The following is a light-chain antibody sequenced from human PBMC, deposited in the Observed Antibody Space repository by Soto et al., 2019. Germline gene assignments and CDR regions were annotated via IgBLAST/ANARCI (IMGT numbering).Light chain of an antibody. V-gene: IGKV3-20*01. J-gene: IGKJ2*01. CDR2: GAS. CDR1: QSVSSTH. CDR3: QQCRSSPFT. Sequence: DIVLTQSPGTMALSPGERATLSCRASQSVSSTHLAWYQQRPGQAPRLLIFGASYRVIGVPDRFSGSGSGTAFTPPISTLGPEDIAVNYCQQCRSSPFTFGQGTKLETK.